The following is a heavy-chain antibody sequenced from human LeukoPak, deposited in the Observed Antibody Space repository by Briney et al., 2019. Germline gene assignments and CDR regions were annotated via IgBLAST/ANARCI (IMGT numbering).Heavy chain of an antibody. CDR1: GFTFSTYG. Sequence: PGGSLRLSCAASGFTFSTYGMHWVRQAPGKGLEWVAFTRYDGSNKYYADSVKGRFTISRDNSKNTLYLQMNSLRAEDTAVYYCANRPTVAVAGMGKAFDIWGQGTMVTVSS. J-gene: IGHJ3*02. V-gene: IGHV3-30*02. CDR2: TRYDGSNK. D-gene: IGHD6-19*01. CDR3: ANRPTVAVAGMGKAFDI.